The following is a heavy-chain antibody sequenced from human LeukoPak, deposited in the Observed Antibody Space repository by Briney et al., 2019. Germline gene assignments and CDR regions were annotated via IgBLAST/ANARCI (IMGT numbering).Heavy chain of an antibody. CDR1: GFTFSSYG. Sequence: GGSLRLSCAASGFTFSSYGMHWIRQAPGKGLEWMAVIWYDGSNKYYADSVKGRFTISRDNSKNTLYLQMNSLRAEDTAVYYCARDYDSSGSGDYWGQGTLVTVSS. CDR3: ARDYDSSGSGDY. V-gene: IGHV3-33*01. CDR2: IWYDGSNK. D-gene: IGHD3-22*01. J-gene: IGHJ4*02.